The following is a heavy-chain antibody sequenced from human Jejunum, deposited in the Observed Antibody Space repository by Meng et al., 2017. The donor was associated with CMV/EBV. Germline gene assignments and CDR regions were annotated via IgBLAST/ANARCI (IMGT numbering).Heavy chain of an antibody. Sequence: WVRQVVGQGLQWVSTLYEGGSAHYAPSVEGRFRISKDNSANMVYLQMNSLGVEDTAVYYCAREQMGAWRGYFDCWGQGILVTVSS. D-gene: IGHD3-3*01. J-gene: IGHJ5*01. V-gene: IGHV3-53*01. CDR2: LYEGGSA. CDR3: AREQMGAWRGYFDC.